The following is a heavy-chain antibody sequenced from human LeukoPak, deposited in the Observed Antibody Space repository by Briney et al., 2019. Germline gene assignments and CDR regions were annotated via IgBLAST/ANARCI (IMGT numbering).Heavy chain of an antibody. CDR3: ARDSVDTAFDY. Sequence: SETLSLTCTVSGGSISRGGYYWSWIRQHPGKGLEWIGFIYHSGSIYYNPSLKSRVTISVDTSKNQFSLKLSSVTAADTAVYFCARDSVDTAFDYWGQGTLVTVSS. CDR1: GGSISRGGYY. V-gene: IGHV4-31*03. D-gene: IGHD5-18*01. J-gene: IGHJ4*02. CDR2: IYHSGSI.